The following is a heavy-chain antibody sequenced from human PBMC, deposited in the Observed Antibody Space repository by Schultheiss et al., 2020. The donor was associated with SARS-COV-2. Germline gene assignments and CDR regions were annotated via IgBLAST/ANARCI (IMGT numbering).Heavy chain of an antibody. Sequence: GGSLRLSCAASGFTFSSYAMHWVRQAPGKGLEWVSAISGSGGSTYYADSVKGRFTISRDNSKNTLYLQMNSLRAEDTAVYYCAKAGENWNWKHFDYWGQGTLVTVSS. CDR3: AKAGENWNWKHFDY. CDR1: GFTFSSYA. J-gene: IGHJ4*02. CDR2: ISGSGGST. V-gene: IGHV3-23*01. D-gene: IGHD1-7*01.